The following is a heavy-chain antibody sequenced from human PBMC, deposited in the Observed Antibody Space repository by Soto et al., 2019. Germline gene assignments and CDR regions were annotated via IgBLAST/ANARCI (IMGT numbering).Heavy chain of an antibody. V-gene: IGHV1-69*01. J-gene: IGHJ4*02. CDR1: GGTSSSYA. CDR2: IIPIFDTT. Sequence: QVQVVQSGAEVKKPGSSVSVSCKASGGTSSSYAITWMRQAPGQVLEWMGGIIPIFDTTDYAQKFQGRVTFTADESTSTVYLELSSLTSEDRAVYYCASGGTTVNRRFDFWGQGTLVTVSS. D-gene: IGHD4-4*01. CDR3: ASGGTTVNRRFDF.